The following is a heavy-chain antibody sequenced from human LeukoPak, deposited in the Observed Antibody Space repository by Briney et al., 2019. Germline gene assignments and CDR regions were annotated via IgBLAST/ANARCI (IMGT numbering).Heavy chain of an antibody. Sequence: GGSLRLSCAASGFTFSSYAMSWVRQAPGKGLEWVSAISGSGSSTYYADSVKGRFTISRDNSKNTLYLQMNSLRAEDTAVYYCAKAYYYDSSGYYYPGDYWGQGTLVTVSS. CDR2: ISGSGSST. J-gene: IGHJ4*02. V-gene: IGHV3-23*01. CDR1: GFTFSSYA. D-gene: IGHD3-22*01. CDR3: AKAYYYDSSGYYYPGDY.